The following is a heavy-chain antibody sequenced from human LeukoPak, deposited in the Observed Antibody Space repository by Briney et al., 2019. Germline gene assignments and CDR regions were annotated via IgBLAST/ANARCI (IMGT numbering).Heavy chain of an antibody. CDR1: GGSISTYY. V-gene: IGHV4-59*01. Sequence: KSSETLSLTCTVSGGSISTYYWSWIRQPPGKGLEWIGYIYYSGSTNYNPSLQSRVTISVDTSKNQFSLRLSSVTAADTAMYYCARENSYYDSSGYYYGSGYFDYWGQGTLVTVSS. CDR2: IYYSGST. J-gene: IGHJ4*02. CDR3: ARENSYYDSSGYYYGSGYFDY. D-gene: IGHD3-22*01.